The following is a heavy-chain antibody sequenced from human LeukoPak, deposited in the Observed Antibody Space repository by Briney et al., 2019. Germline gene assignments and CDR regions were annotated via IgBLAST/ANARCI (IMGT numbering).Heavy chain of an antibody. V-gene: IGHV1-58*02. Sequence: TSVKVSCKASGFTFTSSAMQWVRQARGQRLEWIGWIVVGSGNTNYAQKFQERVTITRDMSTSTAYMELSSLRSEDTPVYYCAASYYYDSSFSWFDPWGQGTLVTVSS. CDR1: GFTFTSSA. CDR3: AASYYYDSSFSWFDP. D-gene: IGHD3-22*01. J-gene: IGHJ5*02. CDR2: IVVGSGNT.